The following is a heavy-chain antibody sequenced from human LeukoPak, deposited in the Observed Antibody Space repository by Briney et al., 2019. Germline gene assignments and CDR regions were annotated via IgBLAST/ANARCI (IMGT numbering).Heavy chain of an antibody. V-gene: IGHV1-2*02. CDR2: INPNSGGT. CDR1: GYTFVSDD. D-gene: IGHD3-22*01. CDR3: ARRPWYYYDSSAMRAFDI. Sequence: ASVKVSCKASGYTFVSDDINWVRQAPGQGLEWMGWINPNSGGTNYAQKFQGRVTMTRDTSISTAYMELSRLRSDDTAVYYCARRPWYYYDSSAMRAFDIWGQGTMVTVSS. J-gene: IGHJ3*02.